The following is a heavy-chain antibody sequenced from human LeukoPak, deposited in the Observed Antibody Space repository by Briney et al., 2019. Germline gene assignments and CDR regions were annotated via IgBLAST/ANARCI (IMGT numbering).Heavy chain of an antibody. CDR1: GYTFTGHY. Sequence: GASVKVSCKASGYTFTGHYMYWVRQAPGQGLEWMGWINPNSGGTNYAQKFQGRVTMTRDTSISTAYMELSRLRSDDTAVYYCARGGSCSGGSCSYNWFDPWGQGTLVTVSS. V-gene: IGHV1-2*02. CDR2: INPNSGGT. J-gene: IGHJ5*02. D-gene: IGHD2-15*01. CDR3: ARGGSCSGGSCSYNWFDP.